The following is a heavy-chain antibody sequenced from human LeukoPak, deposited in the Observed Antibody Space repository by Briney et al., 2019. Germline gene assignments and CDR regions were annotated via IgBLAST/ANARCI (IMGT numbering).Heavy chain of an antibody. CDR3: AKDHVGGIQLWPGGPDAFDI. J-gene: IGHJ3*02. CDR2: ISSSSSYI. D-gene: IGHD5-18*01. Sequence: GGSLRLSCAASGFTFSSYGMHWVRQAPGKGLEWVSSISSSSSYIYYADSVKGRFTISRDNAKNSLYLQMNSLRAEDTALYYCAKDHVGGIQLWPGGPDAFDIWGQGTMVTVSS. CDR1: GFTFSSYG. V-gene: IGHV3-21*04.